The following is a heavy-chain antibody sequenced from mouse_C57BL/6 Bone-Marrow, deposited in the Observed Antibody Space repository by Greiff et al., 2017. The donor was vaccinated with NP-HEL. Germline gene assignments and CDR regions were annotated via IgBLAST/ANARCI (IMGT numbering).Heavy chain of an antibody. D-gene: IGHD1-1*01. Sequence: EVQLQQSGPELVKPGASVKMSCKASGYTFTDYYMHWVKQSHGKSLEWIGYIYPNNGGNSYNQKFKGKATLTVDKSSSTAYMELRSLTSEDSAVYYCASGRITTVVAEGYYAMDYWGQGTSVTVSS. CDR1: GYTFTDYY. CDR2: IYPNNGGN. J-gene: IGHJ4*01. V-gene: IGHV1-34*01. CDR3: ASGRITTVVAEGYYAMDY.